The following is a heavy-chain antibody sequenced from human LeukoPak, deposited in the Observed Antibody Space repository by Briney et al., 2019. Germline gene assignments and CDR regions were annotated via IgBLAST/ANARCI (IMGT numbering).Heavy chain of an antibody. CDR3: AKVRSSSGWNYYYYYMDV. V-gene: IGHV3-30*02. CDR1: GFTFSRYG. D-gene: IGHD6-19*01. CDR2: IRYDGSNK. J-gene: IGHJ6*03. Sequence: GGSLRLSCAASGFTFSRYGMHWVRQAPGKGLEWVAFIRYDGSNKYYADSVKGRFTISRDNSKNTLYLQMNSLRAEDTAVYYCAKVRSSSGWNYYYYYMDVWGKGTTVTISS.